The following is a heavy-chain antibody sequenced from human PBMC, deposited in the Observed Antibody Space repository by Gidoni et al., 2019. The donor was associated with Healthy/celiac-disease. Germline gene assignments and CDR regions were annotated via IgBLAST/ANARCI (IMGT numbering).Heavy chain of an antibody. J-gene: IGHJ5*02. D-gene: IGHD6-19*01. V-gene: IGHV1-69*06. Sequence: VQLVQSGAEVKKPGSSVTVSCKASGGTVSSYAISWVRQAPGQGLEWMVGIIPIFGTANYAQKFQGRVTITADKSTSTAYMELSSLRSEDTAVYYCARKRGDSGFNWFDPWGQGTLVTVSS. CDR3: ARKRGDSGFNWFDP. CDR1: GGTVSSYA. CDR2: IIPIFGTA.